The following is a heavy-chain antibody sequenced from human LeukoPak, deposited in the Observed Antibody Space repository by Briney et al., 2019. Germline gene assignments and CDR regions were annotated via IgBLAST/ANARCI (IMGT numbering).Heavy chain of an antibody. CDR1: GFTFRTYW. Sequence: GGSLRLSCAASGFTFRTYWMTWVRQAPGKGLEWVSAISGSGGSTYYADSVKGRFTISRDNSKNTLYLQMNSLRAEDTAVYYCAKDRYYYDSSGYYSYGAFDIWGQGTMVTVSS. J-gene: IGHJ3*02. CDR2: ISGSGGST. D-gene: IGHD3-22*01. CDR3: AKDRYYYDSSGYYSYGAFDI. V-gene: IGHV3-23*01.